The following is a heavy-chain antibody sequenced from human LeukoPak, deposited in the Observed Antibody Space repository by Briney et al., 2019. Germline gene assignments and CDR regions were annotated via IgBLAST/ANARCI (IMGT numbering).Heavy chain of an antibody. J-gene: IGHJ4*02. Sequence: SETLSLTCTVSGGSISSGGYYWSWIRQHPGKGLEWIGYIYYSGSTYYNPSLKSRVTISVDTSKNQFSLKLSSVTAADTAVYYCARATKYYDSSGYYYWGQGTLVTVSS. V-gene: IGHV4-31*03. D-gene: IGHD3-22*01. CDR2: IYYSGST. CDR3: ARATKYYDSSGYYY. CDR1: GGSISSGGYY.